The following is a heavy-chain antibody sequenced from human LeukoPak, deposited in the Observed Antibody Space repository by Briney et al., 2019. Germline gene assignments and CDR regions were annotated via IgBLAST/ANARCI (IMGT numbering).Heavy chain of an antibody. CDR1: GFTFSSYN. V-gene: IGHV3-21*06. J-gene: IGHJ4*02. D-gene: IGHD6-19*01. CDR2: ISSSSTYI. Sequence: GGSLRLSCAASGFTFSSYNMNWVRQAPGKGLEWVSSISSSSTYIYYADSVKGRFTISRDNAKNSLYLQMSSLRAEDTAVYYCASKQWLVSDFDYWGQGTLVTVSS. CDR3: ASKQWLVSDFDY.